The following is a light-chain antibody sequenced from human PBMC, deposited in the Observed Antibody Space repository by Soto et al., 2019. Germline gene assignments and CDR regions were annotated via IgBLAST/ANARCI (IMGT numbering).Light chain of an antibody. CDR3: QQYHSSPT. CDR2: KAS. J-gene: IGKJ2*01. Sequence: DIQMTQSPSTLSASVGDRVTITCRASQSITSWLAWYQQKPGKAPNLLIYKASSLESGVPSRFSGSGSGTEVTLTLSSLQPDDFATYYCQQYHSSPTFGQGTRLEIK. CDR1: QSITSW. V-gene: IGKV1-5*03.